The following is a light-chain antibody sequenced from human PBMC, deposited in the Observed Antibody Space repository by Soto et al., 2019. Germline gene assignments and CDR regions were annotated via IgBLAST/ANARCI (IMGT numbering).Light chain of an antibody. CDR3: QAWDNSTAKV. Sequence: SYELTQPPSVSVSPGQTASITCSGDTLGDECASWYQQRPGQSPVLGIYQDTKRPSGIPEGFSGSNSGNAATLTISGTQAMDEADNYCQAWDNSTAKVFGGGTKVTVL. CDR2: QDT. V-gene: IGLV3-1*01. J-gene: IGLJ2*01. CDR1: TLGDEC.